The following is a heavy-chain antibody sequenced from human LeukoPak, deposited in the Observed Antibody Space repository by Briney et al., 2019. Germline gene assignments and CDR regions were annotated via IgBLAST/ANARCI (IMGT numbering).Heavy chain of an antibody. CDR1: GYSISSGYY. Sequence: SETLSLTXAVSGYSISSGYYWGWIRQPPGKGLEWIGSIYHSGSTYYNPSLKSRVTISVDTSKNQFSLKLSSVTAADTAVYYCARLRSLGSSGYYYMDVWGKGTTVTVSS. D-gene: IGHD6-6*01. CDR2: IYHSGST. J-gene: IGHJ6*03. CDR3: ARLRSLGSSGYYYMDV. V-gene: IGHV4-38-2*01.